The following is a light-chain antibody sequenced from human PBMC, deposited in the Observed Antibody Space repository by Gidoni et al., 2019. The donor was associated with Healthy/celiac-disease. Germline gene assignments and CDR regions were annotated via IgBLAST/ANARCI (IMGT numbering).Light chain of an antibody. CDR3: QQYGSSRT. CDR1: QRVSSSY. Sequence: EIVLTQSPGTLSLSPGERATLSCRASQRVSSSYLAWYQQKPGQDPRLLIYGASSRATGIPDRFSGSGSGTDFTLTISRLEPEDFAVYYCQQYGSSRTFGQGTKVEIK. V-gene: IGKV3-20*01. J-gene: IGKJ1*01. CDR2: GAS.